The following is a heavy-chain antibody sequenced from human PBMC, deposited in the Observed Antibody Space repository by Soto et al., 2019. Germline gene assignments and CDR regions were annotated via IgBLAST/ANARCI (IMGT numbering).Heavy chain of an antibody. CDR3: ARVGYCSGGSCYWDYYYGMDV. J-gene: IGHJ6*02. V-gene: IGHV1-2*04. CDR2: INPNSGGT. Sequence: ASVKVSCKASGYTFTGYYMHWVRQAPGQGLEWMGWINPNSGGTNYAQKFQGWVTMTRDTSISTAYMELSRLRSDDTAVYYCARVGYCSGGSCYWDYYYGMDVWGQGTTVTVSS. D-gene: IGHD2-15*01. CDR1: GYTFTGYY.